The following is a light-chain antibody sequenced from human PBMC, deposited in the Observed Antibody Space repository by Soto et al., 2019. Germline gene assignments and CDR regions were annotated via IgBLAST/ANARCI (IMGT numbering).Light chain of an antibody. V-gene: IGLV2-14*01. CDR3: SSYRSDTTYV. J-gene: IGLJ1*01. CDR2: EVS. Sequence: QSALTQPASVSGSPGQSITISCTGTSSDVGGYNYVSWYQHHPGKAPKLMIHEVSDRPSGISNRFSGSKSGNTASLTISGLQAEDEADYYCSSYRSDTTYVFGTGTKVPVL. CDR1: SSDVGGYNY.